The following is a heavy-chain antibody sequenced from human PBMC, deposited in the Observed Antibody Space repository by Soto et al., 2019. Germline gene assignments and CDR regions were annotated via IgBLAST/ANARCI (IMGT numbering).Heavy chain of an antibody. D-gene: IGHD6-13*01. J-gene: IGHJ4*02. CDR3: ARDLYPGYSSSWPDY. V-gene: IGHV3-23*01. Sequence: GGSLRLSCAASGFTFSSYAMSWVRQAPGKGLEWVSAISGSGGSTYYADSVKGRFTISRDNSKNTLYLQMNSLRAEDTAVYYCARDLYPGYSSSWPDYWGQGTLVTVSS. CDR1: GFTFSSYA. CDR2: ISGSGGST.